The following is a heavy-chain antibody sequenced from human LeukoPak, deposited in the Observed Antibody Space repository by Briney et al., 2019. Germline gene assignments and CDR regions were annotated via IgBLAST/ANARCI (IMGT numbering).Heavy chain of an antibody. CDR3: ARQLFSDSWFFDR. D-gene: IGHD6-13*01. Sequence: SETLSVTCSVSGGSINRSSYYWGWIRQPPGKGLEWIGSMYYSGNTYYNPSLRSRVTISVDTSKNQFSLKLTSVTAADTAVYYCARQLFSDSWFFDRWDQGTLVTVPS. CDR2: MYYSGNT. CDR1: GGSINRSSYY. V-gene: IGHV4-39*01. J-gene: IGHJ4*02.